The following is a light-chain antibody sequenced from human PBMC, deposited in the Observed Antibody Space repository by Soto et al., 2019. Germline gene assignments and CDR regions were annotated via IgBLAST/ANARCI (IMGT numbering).Light chain of an antibody. CDR3: LQDYSYPLT. Sequence: AIQMTQSPSSLSASVGDRVTITCRASNGIGNALGWYQQKPGKAPKLLIYTASSLQSGVPSRFSGSGSGTDFTLTISSLQPEDFATYYCLQDYSYPLTFGGGTKVDI. J-gene: IGKJ4*01. CDR2: TAS. V-gene: IGKV1-6*01. CDR1: NGIGNA.